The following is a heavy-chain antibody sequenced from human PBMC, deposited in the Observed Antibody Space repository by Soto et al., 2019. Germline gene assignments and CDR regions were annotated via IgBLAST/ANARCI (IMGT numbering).Heavy chain of an antibody. Sequence: PSETLCLTCTVSGGSISSYDWSWIRQPPGKGLEWIGYIYYSGSTNYNPSLKSRVTISVDTSKNQFSLKLSSVTAADTAVYYCARENPTYYYGSGSYYVDAFDIWGQGTMVTVSS. D-gene: IGHD3-10*01. CDR3: ARENPTYYYGSGSYYVDAFDI. J-gene: IGHJ3*02. CDR1: GGSISSYD. CDR2: IYYSGST. V-gene: IGHV4-59*01.